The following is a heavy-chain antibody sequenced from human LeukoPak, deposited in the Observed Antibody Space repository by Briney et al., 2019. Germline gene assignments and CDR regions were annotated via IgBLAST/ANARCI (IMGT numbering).Heavy chain of an antibody. CDR3: AGGPNYYDSSINL. Sequence: GGSLRLSCAASGFTFSDYYMSWIRQAPGRGLEWISYISSGGGTIYYADSMKARFTISRDNTKNSLYLQMNSLRAEDSAMYYCAGGPNYYDSSINLWGQGTLVTVSS. CDR2: ISSGGGTI. V-gene: IGHV3-11*01. D-gene: IGHD3-22*01. J-gene: IGHJ5*02. CDR1: GFTFSDYY.